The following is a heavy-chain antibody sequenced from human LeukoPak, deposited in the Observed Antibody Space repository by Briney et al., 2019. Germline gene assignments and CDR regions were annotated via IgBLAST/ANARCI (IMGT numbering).Heavy chain of an antibody. V-gene: IGHV5-51*01. CDR3: ARHINTYYYDSSGNGRAFDI. D-gene: IGHD3-22*01. Sequence: GESLKISRKGSGYSFTSYWIGWVRQMPGKGLEWMGIIYPGDSDTRYSPSFQGQVTISADKSISTAYLQWSSLKASDTAMYYCARHINTYYYDSSGNGRAFDIWGQGTMVTVSS. CDR2: IYPGDSDT. CDR1: GYSFTSYW. J-gene: IGHJ3*02.